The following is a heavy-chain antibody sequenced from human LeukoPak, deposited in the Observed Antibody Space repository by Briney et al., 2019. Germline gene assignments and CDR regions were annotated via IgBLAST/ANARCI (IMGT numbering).Heavy chain of an antibody. D-gene: IGHD3-22*01. CDR1: GGTFISYA. CDR3: ARGVHDSSGYYY. Sequence: SVKVSCKASGGTFISYAISWVRQAPGQGLEWMGGIIPIFGTANYAQKFQGRVTITADESTSTAYMELSSLRSEDTAVYYCARGVHDSSGYYYWGQGTLVTVSS. V-gene: IGHV1-69*13. CDR2: IIPIFGTA. J-gene: IGHJ4*02.